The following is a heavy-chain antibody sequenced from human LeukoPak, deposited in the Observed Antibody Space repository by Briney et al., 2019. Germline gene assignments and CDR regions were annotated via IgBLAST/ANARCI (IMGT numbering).Heavy chain of an antibody. D-gene: IGHD2-2*01. Sequence: SETLSLTCAVYGGSFSGYYWSWLRQPPGKGLEWIGEINHSGSTNYNPSLKSRVTISVDTSKNQFSLKLSSVTAADTAVYYCARFRGAVVPAAHLYYFDYWGQGTLVTVSS. CDR3: ARFRGAVVPAAHLYYFDY. J-gene: IGHJ4*02. CDR2: INHSGST. CDR1: GGSFSGYY. V-gene: IGHV4-34*01.